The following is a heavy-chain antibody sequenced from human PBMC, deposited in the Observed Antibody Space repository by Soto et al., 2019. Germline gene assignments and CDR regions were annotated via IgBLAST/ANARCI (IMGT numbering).Heavy chain of an antibody. CDR2: ISGSGGST. CDR3: AREPTYYDFWSGPDAFDI. V-gene: IGHV3-23*01. D-gene: IGHD3-3*01. Sequence: GGSLRLSCAASGFTFSSYAMSWVRQAPGKGLEWVSAISGSGGSTYYADSVKGRFTISRDNSKNTLYLQMNSLRAEDTAVYYCAREPTYYDFWSGPDAFDIRGQGTMVTVSS. CDR1: GFTFSSYA. J-gene: IGHJ3*02.